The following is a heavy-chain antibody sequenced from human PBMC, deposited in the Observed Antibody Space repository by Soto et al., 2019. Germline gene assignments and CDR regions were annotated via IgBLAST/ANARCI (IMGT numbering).Heavy chain of an antibody. D-gene: IGHD2-15*01. CDR3: ARGQLPAATTYFAF. CDR1: GFTFSSYA. J-gene: IGHJ4*02. Sequence: PGGSLRLSCAASGFTFSSYAIHWVRQAPGKGLEWVAIIWFDGSNKYYADSVKGRFSISRDNSKNTLFLQMDSLRAEDTAVYYCARGQLPAATTYFAFWGQGTLVTVSS. CDR2: IWFDGSNK. V-gene: IGHV3-33*01.